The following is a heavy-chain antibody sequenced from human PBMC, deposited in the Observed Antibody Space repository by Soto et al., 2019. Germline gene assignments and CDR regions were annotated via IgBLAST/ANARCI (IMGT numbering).Heavy chain of an antibody. Sequence: SETLSLTCTVSGGSISSSGYYWGWIRQPPGKGLEWIGSFYYSGSTYYNPSLESRVTISVDTSDNQFSLKLSSVTAADTAAYYCARQVIDGALAGAGSFDYWGQGTLVTVSS. D-gene: IGHD3-10*01. J-gene: IGHJ4*02. V-gene: IGHV4-39*01. CDR1: GGSISSSGYY. CDR2: FYYSGST. CDR3: ARQVIDGALAGAGSFDY.